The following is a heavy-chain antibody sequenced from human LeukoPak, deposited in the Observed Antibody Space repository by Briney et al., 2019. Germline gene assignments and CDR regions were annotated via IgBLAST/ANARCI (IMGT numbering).Heavy chain of an antibody. D-gene: IGHD3-22*01. CDR2: IYYSGST. CDR3: ASQQSITMIVGRAFDI. Sequence: SETLSLTCTVSGGSISSGDYYWSWIRQPPGKGLEWTGYIYYSGSTYYNPSLKSRVTISVDTSKNQFSLKLSSVTAADTAVYYCASQQSITMIVGRAFDIWGQGTMVTVSS. V-gene: IGHV4-30-4*01. CDR1: GGSISSGDYY. J-gene: IGHJ3*02.